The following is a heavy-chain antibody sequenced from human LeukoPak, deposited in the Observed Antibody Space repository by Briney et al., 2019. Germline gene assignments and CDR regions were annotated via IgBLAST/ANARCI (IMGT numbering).Heavy chain of an antibody. CDR1: GITFSSYS. CDR3: TKKGSRIAAAGPYFDY. J-gene: IGHJ4*02. CDR2: IDSSSSNI. D-gene: IGHD6-13*01. Sequence: GRSLRLSCAASGITFSSYSMNWVRQAAGKGLEWVSSIDSSSSNIYYAYSVKGRFTISRDNAKNSLYLQMNSLRAEDTAVYFCTKKGSRIAAAGPYFDYWGQGTLVTVSS. V-gene: IGHV3-21*01.